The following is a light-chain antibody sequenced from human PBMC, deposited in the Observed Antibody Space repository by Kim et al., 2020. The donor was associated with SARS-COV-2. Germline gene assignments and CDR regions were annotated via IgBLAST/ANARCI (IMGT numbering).Light chain of an antibody. CDR2: DVS. V-gene: IGLV2-14*03. CDR1: SSDVAGYNY. J-gene: IGLJ2*01. CDR3: ISYTGISTMV. Sequence: GHSITISCSGTSSDVAGYNYVSCYQQYPGKAPKLIIYDVSVRPSGVSNRFSGSKSGNTASLTISGLQSEDEADYYCISYTGISTMVFGGGTQLTVL.